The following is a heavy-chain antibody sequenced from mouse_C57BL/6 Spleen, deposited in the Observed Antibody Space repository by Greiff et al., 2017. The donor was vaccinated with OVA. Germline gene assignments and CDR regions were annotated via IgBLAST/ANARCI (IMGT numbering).Heavy chain of an antibody. D-gene: IGHD2-5*01. J-gene: IGHJ4*01. CDR3: ARSNEYYYAMDY. CDR1: GYTFTDYY. CDR2: INPYNGGT. V-gene: IGHV1-19*01. Sequence: EVQLQQSGPVLVKPGASVKMSCKASGYTFTDYYMNWVKQSHGKSLEWIGVINPYNGGTSYNQKFKGKATLTVDKSSSTAYMELNSLTSEDSAVYYCARSNEYYYAMDYWGQGTSVTVSS.